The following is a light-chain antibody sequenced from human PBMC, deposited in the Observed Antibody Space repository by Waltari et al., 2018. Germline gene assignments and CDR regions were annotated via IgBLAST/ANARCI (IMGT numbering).Light chain of an antibody. J-gene: IGLJ1*01. CDR2: DVS. V-gene: IGLV2-14*03. CDR3: SSYTSSSTLGV. CDR1: SSDVGGSHY. Sequence: QSALTQPASVSGSPGQSITIPCTGTSSDVGGSHYVSWYQQHPGKARKLMIYDVSNRPSGVSNRFSGSKSGNTASLTISGLQAEDEADYYCSSYTSSSTLGVFGTGTKVTVL.